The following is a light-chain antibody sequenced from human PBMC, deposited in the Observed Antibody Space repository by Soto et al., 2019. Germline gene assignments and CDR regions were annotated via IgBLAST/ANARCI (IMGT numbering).Light chain of an antibody. Sequence: EIALTTSPGTLSLSPGERATLSCRASQSVSSSCLAWDQQKPGQAPRLLSYVASSRATGIPDRFSDSGSGRDFTLTISRLEPEDCAVYYCQQYGSSPRTFGGGTKVEIK. CDR3: QQYGSSPRT. V-gene: IGKV3-20*01. CDR1: QSVSSSC. J-gene: IGKJ4*02. CDR2: VAS.